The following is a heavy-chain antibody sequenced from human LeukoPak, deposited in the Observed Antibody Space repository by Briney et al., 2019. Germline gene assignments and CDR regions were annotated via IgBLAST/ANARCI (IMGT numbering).Heavy chain of an antibody. V-gene: IGHV3-48*01. CDR2: ISTSSSTI. J-gene: IGHJ4*02. CDR3: ASGVGYDSSGYYDY. CDR1: GFTFTSYS. D-gene: IGHD3-22*01. Sequence: GGSLKLSCTAFGFTFTSYSMNWVRQAPGKGLEWVSYISTSSSTIYYADSVKGRFTISTDTAKDSPYLQMNSLRAEDTAVYYCASGVGYDSSGYYDYWGQGTPVTVSS.